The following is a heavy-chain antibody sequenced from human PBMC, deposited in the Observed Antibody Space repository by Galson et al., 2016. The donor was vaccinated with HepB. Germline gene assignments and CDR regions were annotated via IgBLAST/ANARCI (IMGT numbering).Heavy chain of an antibody. CDR3: ARLLYYYDTSGIYYFDY. J-gene: IGHJ4*02. D-gene: IGHD3-22*01. CDR1: GASISSSTYY. CDR2: MSYGGST. Sequence: SETLSLTCTVSGASISSSTYYWGWIRQPPGKGLEWLGSMSYGGSTYYNPSLKSRVTISVGTSKNQFSLRLISVTAADTAVYYCARLLYYYDTSGIYYFDYWGQGTLVTVSS. V-gene: IGHV4-39*01.